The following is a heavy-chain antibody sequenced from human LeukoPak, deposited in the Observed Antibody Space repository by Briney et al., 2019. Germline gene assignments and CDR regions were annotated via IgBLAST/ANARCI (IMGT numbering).Heavy chain of an antibody. J-gene: IGHJ4*02. CDR3: ATDTEWQWLVPRGMFDY. CDR2: ISGSGGST. V-gene: IGHV3-23*01. D-gene: IGHD6-19*01. Sequence: QAGGSLRLSCAASGFTFSSYAMSWVRQAPGKGLEWVSAISGSGGSTYYADSVKGRFTISRDNSKNTLYLQMNSLRAEDTAVYYCATDTEWQWLVPRGMFDYWGQGTLVTVSS. CDR1: GFTFSSYA.